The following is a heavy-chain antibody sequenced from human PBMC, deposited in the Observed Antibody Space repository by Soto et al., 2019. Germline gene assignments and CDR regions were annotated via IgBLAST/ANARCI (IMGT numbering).Heavy chain of an antibody. CDR1: GFTFSSYA. D-gene: IGHD6-19*01. Sequence: GGSLRLSCAASGFTFSSYAMSWVRQAPGKGLEWVSAIGTAGDTYYPGSVKGRFAISRENAKNSLYLQMNSLRAGDTAVYYCARAQSCGWYGYFDLRGRGTLVTVSS. CDR3: ARAQSCGWYGYFDL. J-gene: IGHJ2*01. CDR2: IGTAGDT. V-gene: IGHV3-13*01.